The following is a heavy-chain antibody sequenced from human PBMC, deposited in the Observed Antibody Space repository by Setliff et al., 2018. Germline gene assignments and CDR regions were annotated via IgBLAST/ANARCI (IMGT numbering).Heavy chain of an antibody. J-gene: IGHJ4*02. CDR2: IRSKAYGGTT. V-gene: IGHV3-49*04. Sequence: SLRLSCAASGFTFTNYAMTWVRQAPGKGLEWVGFIRSKAYGGTTEYAASVKGRFTISRDDSKSIAYLQMNSLKTEDTAVYYCTRASSIAVAGSSIWGQGTLVTVSS. CDR1: GFTFTNYA. CDR3: TRASSIAVAGSSI. D-gene: IGHD6-19*01.